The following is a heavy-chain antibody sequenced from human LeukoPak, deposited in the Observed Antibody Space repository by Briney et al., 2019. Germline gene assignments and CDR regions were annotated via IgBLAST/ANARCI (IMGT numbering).Heavy chain of an antibody. V-gene: IGHV4-4*09. D-gene: IGHD3-10*01. CDR1: GGSLSRDY. Sequence: SETLSLTCIVSGGSLSRDYWSWIRQPPEKGLEWVGDIYTSGSTDYHPSLKSRVTISVDTSKNQFALKLNSVTAADTAVYYCARLDRFGANYYYMDVWGKGTSVTVSS. CDR2: IYTSGST. CDR3: ARLDRFGANYYYMDV. J-gene: IGHJ6*03.